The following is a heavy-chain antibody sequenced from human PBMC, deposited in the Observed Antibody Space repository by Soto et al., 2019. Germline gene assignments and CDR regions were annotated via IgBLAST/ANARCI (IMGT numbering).Heavy chain of an antibody. CDR2: INAGNGNT. CDR1: GYTFTSYA. J-gene: IGHJ6*02. V-gene: IGHV1-3*01. D-gene: IGHD6-13*01. CDR3: ARDRSSSWYPPYGMDV. Sequence: ASVKVSCKASGYTFTSYAMHWVRQAPGQRLEWMGWINAGNGNTKYSQKFQGRVTITRDTSASTAYMELSSLRSEDTAVYHCARDRSSSWYPPYGMDVWGQGTTVTVSS.